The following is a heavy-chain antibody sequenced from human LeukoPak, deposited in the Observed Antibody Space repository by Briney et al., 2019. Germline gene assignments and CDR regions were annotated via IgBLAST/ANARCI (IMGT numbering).Heavy chain of an antibody. J-gene: IGHJ4*02. V-gene: IGHV3-48*03. CDR2: ISSSGSTI. CDR3: ARTHQSQNYYGSGSYARYFDY. D-gene: IGHD3-10*01. CDR1: GFTFSSYE. Sequence: GGSLRLSCAASGFTFSSYEMNWVRQAPGKGLEWVSYISSSGSTIYYADSVKGRFTISRENAKNSLYLQMNSLRAEDTAVYYCARTHQSQNYYGSGSYARYFDYWGQGTLVTVSS.